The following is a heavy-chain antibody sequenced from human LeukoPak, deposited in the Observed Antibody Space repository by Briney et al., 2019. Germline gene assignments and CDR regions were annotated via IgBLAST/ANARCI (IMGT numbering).Heavy chain of an antibody. J-gene: IGHJ4*02. CDR1: GFTFSSYG. CDR3: AKGDWNDPFDY. CDR2: IRYDGSNK. V-gene: IGHV3-30*02. Sequence: GGSLRLSCAASGFTFSSYGMHWVRQAPGKGLEWVAFIRYDGSNKYYADSVKGRFTISRDNSKNTLYLQMNSLRAEDTAVYYCAKGDWNDPFDYWGQGTLVTVSS. D-gene: IGHD1-1*01.